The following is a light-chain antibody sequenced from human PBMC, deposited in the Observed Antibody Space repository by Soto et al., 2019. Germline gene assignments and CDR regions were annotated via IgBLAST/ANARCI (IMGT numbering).Light chain of an antibody. CDR3: SSYTTTSTVV. CDR2: EVT. Sequence: QSALTQPASVSGSPGQSIPVSCTGTSSDIGGHNYVSWSQQHPGKVPKLIIYEVTNRPSGVSNRFSGSKSGNTASLTVFGLQAEDEADYYCSSYTTTSTVVFGGGTKLTVL. CDR1: SSDIGGHNY. V-gene: IGLV2-14*01. J-gene: IGLJ2*01.